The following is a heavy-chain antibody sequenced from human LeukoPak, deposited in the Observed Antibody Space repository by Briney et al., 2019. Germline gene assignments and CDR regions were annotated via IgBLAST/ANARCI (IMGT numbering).Heavy chain of an antibody. J-gene: IGHJ6*03. V-gene: IGHV1-69*05. Sequence: SVKVSCKASGGTFSSYAISWVRQAPGQGLEWMGGIIPIFGTANYAQKFQGRVTITTDESTSTAYMELSSVRSEDTAVYYCASSAAAGVYYYYYYYMDVWGKGTTVTVSS. CDR2: IIPIFGTA. D-gene: IGHD6-13*01. CDR1: GGTFSSYA. CDR3: ASSAAAGVYYYYYYYMDV.